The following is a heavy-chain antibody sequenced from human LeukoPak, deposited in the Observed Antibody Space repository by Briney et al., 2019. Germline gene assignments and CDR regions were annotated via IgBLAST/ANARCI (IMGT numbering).Heavy chain of an antibody. D-gene: IGHD2-2*02. CDR1: GYPFTSYY. V-gene: IGHV1-46*01. CDR2: IHPRGGSR. J-gene: IGHJ4*02. Sequence: GASVKVSCKASGYPFTSYYMHWVRQAPGQGLEWMGIIHPRGGSRSCAQKFQGRLRMTRDMSTSTVYMELSSLRSEDTAVYYCARDKCSSTSCYTYYFDDWGEGTLVTV. CDR3: ARDKCSSTSCYTYYFDD.